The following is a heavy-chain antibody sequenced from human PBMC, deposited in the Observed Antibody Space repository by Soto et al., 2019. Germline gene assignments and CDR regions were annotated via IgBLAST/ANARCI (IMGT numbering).Heavy chain of an antibody. J-gene: IGHJ4*02. CDR1: GFTFSSYA. D-gene: IGHD2-21*02. V-gene: IGHV3-23*01. Sequence: GGSLRLSCAASGFTFSSYAMSWVRQAPGKGLECVSAITKSGGSTYYADSVKGRFTISRDNSKNTVYLQMNSLGAEDTAVYYCAKLPGDSWGFFDYWGQGTLVTVSS. CDR2: ITKSGGST. CDR3: AKLPGDSWGFFDY.